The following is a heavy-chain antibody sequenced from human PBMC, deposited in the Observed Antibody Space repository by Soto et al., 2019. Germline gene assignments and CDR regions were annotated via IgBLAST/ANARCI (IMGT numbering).Heavy chain of an antibody. CDR2: INSGSSYI. CDR3: ASSHYYAGGGYPVPFDF. CDR1: GFPFSITG. Sequence: GGSLRLSCEASGFPFSITGMNWVRQAPGKGLEWVSSINSGSSYIDYADSVKGRFTISRDNSKNTLSLQMNSLRVEDTALYYCASSHYYAGGGYPVPFDFWGHGTLVTVSS. D-gene: IGHD3-22*01. V-gene: IGHV3-21*01. J-gene: IGHJ4*01.